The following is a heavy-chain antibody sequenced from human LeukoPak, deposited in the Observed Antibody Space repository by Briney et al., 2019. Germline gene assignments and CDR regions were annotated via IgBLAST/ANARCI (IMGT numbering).Heavy chain of an antibody. CDR3: ARAWSRDYDAYGMDV. CDR2: INPSGGST. Sequence: GASVKVSCKASGGTFTSYYMHWVRQAPGQGLEWMGIINPSGGSTSYAQKFQGRVTMTRDTSTSTVYMELSSLRSEDTAVYYCARAWSRDYDAYGMDVWGQGTTVTVSS. V-gene: IGHV1-46*01. J-gene: IGHJ6*02. CDR1: GGTFTSYY. D-gene: IGHD3-16*01.